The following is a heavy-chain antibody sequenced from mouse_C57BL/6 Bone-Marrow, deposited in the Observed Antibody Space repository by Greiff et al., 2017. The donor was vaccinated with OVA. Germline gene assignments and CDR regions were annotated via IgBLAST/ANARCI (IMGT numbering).Heavy chain of an antibody. CDR1: GFNIKDDY. J-gene: IGHJ3*01. CDR3: TTYGWAY. D-gene: IGHD2-2*01. Sequence: EVHLVESGAELVRPGASVKLSCTASGFNIKDDYMHWVKQRPEQGLEWIGWIDPENGDTEYASKFQGKATITADTSSNTAYLQLSSLTSEDTAVYYCTTYGWAYWGQGTLVTVSA. V-gene: IGHV14-4*01. CDR2: IDPENGDT.